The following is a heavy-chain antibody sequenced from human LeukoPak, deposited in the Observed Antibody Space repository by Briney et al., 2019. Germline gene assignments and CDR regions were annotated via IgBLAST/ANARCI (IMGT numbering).Heavy chain of an antibody. Sequence: PSETLSLTCTVSGASISSSSYYWGWIRQPPGKGLEWIGSIYYSGSTYYNPSLKSRVTISVDTSKNQFSLKLSSVTAADTAVYYCAIKAAGTARVGNYYFDYWGQGTLVTVSS. CDR3: AIKAAGTARVGNYYFDY. V-gene: IGHV4-39*01. CDR2: IYYSGST. D-gene: IGHD6-13*01. J-gene: IGHJ4*02. CDR1: GASISSSSYY.